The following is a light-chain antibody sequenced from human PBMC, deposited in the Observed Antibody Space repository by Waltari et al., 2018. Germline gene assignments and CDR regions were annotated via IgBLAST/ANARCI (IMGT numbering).Light chain of an antibody. Sequence: QSVLTQPPSASGTPGQRVTISCSGSSSDIGSKYVSWYQQLPGTAPKLLIYRNTQRPSGIPDRFSASKSGTSASLAISGLRSEDEADYYCAARDDSLSAPVFFGGGTKLTVL. V-gene: IGLV1-47*01. CDR1: SSDIGSKY. CDR2: RNT. CDR3: AARDDSLSAPVF. J-gene: IGLJ2*01.